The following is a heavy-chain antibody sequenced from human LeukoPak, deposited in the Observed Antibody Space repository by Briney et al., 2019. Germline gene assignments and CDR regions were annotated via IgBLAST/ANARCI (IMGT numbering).Heavy chain of an antibody. V-gene: IGHV3-21*01. J-gene: IGHJ4*02. CDR3: ARTGGYNGYYFDY. CDR1: GFTFSSYS. CDR2: ISSSSSYI. Sequence: KPGGSLRLSCAASGFTFSSYSMNWVRQAPGKGLEWVSSISSSSSYIYYADSVKGRFTISRDNAKNSLYLQMNSLRAEDTAVYYCARTGGYNGYYFDYWGQGTLVTVSS. D-gene: IGHD5-24*01.